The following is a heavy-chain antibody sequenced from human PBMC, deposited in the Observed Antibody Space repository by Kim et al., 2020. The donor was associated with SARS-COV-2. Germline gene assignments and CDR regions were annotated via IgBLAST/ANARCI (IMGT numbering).Heavy chain of an antibody. J-gene: IGHJ4*02. CDR2: IYYSGST. V-gene: IGHV4-59*08. D-gene: IGHD1-1*01. Sequence: SETLSLTCTVSGGSISSYYWSWIRQPPGKGLEWIGYIYYSGSTNYNPSLKSRVTISVDTSKNQFSLKLSSVTAADTAVYYCASWNDRDREGYFDYWGQGTLVTVSS. CDR1: GGSISSYY. CDR3: ASWNDRDREGYFDY.